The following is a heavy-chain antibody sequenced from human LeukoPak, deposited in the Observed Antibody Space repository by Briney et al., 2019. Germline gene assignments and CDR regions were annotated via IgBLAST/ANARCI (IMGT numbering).Heavy chain of an antibody. CDR2: INPNSGGT. V-gene: IGHV1-2*02. Sequence: ASVKVSCKASGYTFTSYGISWVRQAPGQGLEWMGWINPNSGGTNYAQKFQGRVTMTRDTSISTAYMELSRLRSDDTAVYYCARARWFGELLPYSFDYWGQGTLVTVSS. D-gene: IGHD3-10*01. CDR1: GYTFTSYG. J-gene: IGHJ4*02. CDR3: ARARWFGELLPYSFDY.